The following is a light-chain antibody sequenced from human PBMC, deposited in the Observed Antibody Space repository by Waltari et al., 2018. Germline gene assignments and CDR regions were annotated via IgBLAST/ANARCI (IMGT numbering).Light chain of an antibody. J-gene: IGLJ2*01. V-gene: IGLV2-14*01. CDR1: STAVGGYNY. CDR3: SSYTSSSTVV. CDR2: DVS. Sequence: QSALTQPAPVSGSPGQSITISCPGTSTAVGGYNYVSWYQQNPGKAPKLMIYDVSNRPSVVSNRFSGSKSGNTASLTISGLQAEDEADYYCSSYTSSSTVVFGGGTKLTVL.